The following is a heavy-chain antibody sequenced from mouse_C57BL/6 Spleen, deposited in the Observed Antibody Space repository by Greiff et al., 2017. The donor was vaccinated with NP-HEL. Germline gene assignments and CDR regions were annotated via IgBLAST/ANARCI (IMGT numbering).Heavy chain of an antibody. J-gene: IGHJ2*01. CDR2: IYPSDSET. CDR1: GYTFTSYW. D-gene: IGHD2-1*01. CDR3: AINRGNHGGDY. Sequence: QVQLQQPGAELVRPGSSVKLSCKASGYTFTSYWMAWVQQRPGQGLEWIGNIYPSDSETPYNQKFKDKATLTVDKSSSTAYMQLSSLTSEDSAVYYCAINRGNHGGDYWGQGTTLTVSS. V-gene: IGHV1-61*01.